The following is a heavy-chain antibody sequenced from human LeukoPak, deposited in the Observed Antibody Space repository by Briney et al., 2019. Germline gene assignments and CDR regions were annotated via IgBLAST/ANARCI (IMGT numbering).Heavy chain of an antibody. V-gene: IGHV3-33*01. CDR2: IWYDGSNK. Sequence: GGSLRLSCAASGFTFSSYGMHWVRQAPGKGLEWVAVIWYDGSNKYYADSVKGRFTISRDNSKNTLYLQMNSLRAEDTAVYYCTTDRDPYSSGWYARDYWGQGTLVTVSS. CDR3: TTDRDPYSSGWYARDY. CDR1: GFTFSSYG. D-gene: IGHD6-19*01. J-gene: IGHJ4*02.